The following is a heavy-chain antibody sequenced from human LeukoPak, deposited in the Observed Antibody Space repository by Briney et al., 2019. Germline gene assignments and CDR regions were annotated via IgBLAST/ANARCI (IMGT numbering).Heavy chain of an antibody. CDR3: VGSGSYLFDY. CDR1: GFTFSSYG. V-gene: IGHV3-30*02. D-gene: IGHD3-10*01. Sequence: PGGSLRLSCAASGFTFSSYGMHWVRQAPGKGLGWVAFIRYDGSNKYYADSVKGRFTISRDNSKNTLYLQMNSLRAEDTAVYYCVGSGSYLFDYWGQGTLVTVSS. J-gene: IGHJ4*02. CDR2: IRYDGSNK.